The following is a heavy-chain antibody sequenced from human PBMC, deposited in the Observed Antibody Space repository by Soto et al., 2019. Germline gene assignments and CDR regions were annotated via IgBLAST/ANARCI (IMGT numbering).Heavy chain of an antibody. J-gene: IGHJ4*02. V-gene: IGHV3-30*18. D-gene: IGHD6-6*01. CDR2: ISYDGSNK. CDR3: AKDRAIAAPDY. CDR1: GFTFSSYG. Sequence: ESGGGVVQPGRSLRLSCAASGFTFSSYGMHWVRQAPGKGLEWVAVISYDGSNKYYADSVKGRFTISRDNSKNTLYLQMNSLRAEDTAVYYCAKDRAIAAPDYWGQGTLVTVSS.